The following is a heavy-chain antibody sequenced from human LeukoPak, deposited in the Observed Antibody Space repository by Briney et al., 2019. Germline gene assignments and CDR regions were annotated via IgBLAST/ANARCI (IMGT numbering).Heavy chain of an antibody. Sequence: SETLSLTCTVSGGSITSYYWSWIRQPPGKGLEWIGYISYRGSTNYNPSLKSRATLSVDTSKNQFSLNLTSVTAADTAVYYCARAPTRGGVIGFFDYWGQGTLVTVSS. V-gene: IGHV4-59*01. D-gene: IGHD3-16*02. CDR1: GGSITSYY. J-gene: IGHJ4*02. CDR3: ARAPTRGGVIGFFDY. CDR2: ISYRGST.